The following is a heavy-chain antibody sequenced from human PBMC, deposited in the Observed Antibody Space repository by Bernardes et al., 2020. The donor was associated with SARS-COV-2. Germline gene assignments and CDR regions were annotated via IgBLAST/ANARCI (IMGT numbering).Heavy chain of an antibody. J-gene: IGHJ5*02. CDR2: IYYNGGS. Sequence: SETLSLTCTVSGDSITNHYCSWIRQPPGGGLEWIAYIYYNGGSKYNPSLRGRATISVDTSRNQLSLKLISVTTADTAVYYCAREIAIGSEYNWFDPWGQGTLVTVSS. CDR3: AREIAIGSEYNWFDP. D-gene: IGHD2-21*01. V-gene: IGHV4-59*11. CDR1: GDSITNHY.